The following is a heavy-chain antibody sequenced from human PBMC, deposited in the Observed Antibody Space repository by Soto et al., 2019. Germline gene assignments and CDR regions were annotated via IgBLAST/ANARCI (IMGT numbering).Heavy chain of an antibody. Sequence: LGESLKISCKGSGYSFTSYWISWVRQMPGKGLEWMGRIDPSDSYTNYSPPFQGHVTISADKSISTAYLQWSSLKASDTAMYYCARIKSSSWSHDAFDIWGQGTMVTVS. CDR2: IDPSDSYT. V-gene: IGHV5-10-1*01. J-gene: IGHJ3*02. D-gene: IGHD6-13*01. CDR3: ARIKSSSWSHDAFDI. CDR1: GYSFTSYW.